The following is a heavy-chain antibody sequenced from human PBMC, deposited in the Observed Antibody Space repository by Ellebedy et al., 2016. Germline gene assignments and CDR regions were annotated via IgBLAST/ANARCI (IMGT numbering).Heavy chain of an antibody. CDR3: ARDQYYYDSSGYSGLGY. CDR1: GGTFSSYA. D-gene: IGHD3-22*01. V-gene: IGHV1-46*04. CDR2: INPSGGST. Sequence: ASVKVSCKASGGTFSSYAISWVRRAPGQGLEWMGLINPSGGSTTYAQKLQGRVTMTRDTSTSTVYMELSSLRSEDTAVYYCARDQYYYDSSGYSGLGYWGQGTLVTVSS. J-gene: IGHJ4*02.